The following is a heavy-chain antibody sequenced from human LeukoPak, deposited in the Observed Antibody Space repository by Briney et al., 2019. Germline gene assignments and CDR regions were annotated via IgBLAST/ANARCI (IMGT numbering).Heavy chain of an antibody. D-gene: IGHD2-8*01. CDR1: GYAFSDYS. CDR3: STEDKYCTSATCVDY. Sequence: ASVKVSCKTSGYAFSDYSMHWVRQASGQGLEWMGWINPNSGATNYAQKFQGRVTMTRDTSVSTAYLELTRLTSDDAAVYYCSTEDKYCTSATCVDYWGQGTLVTVSS. J-gene: IGHJ4*02. V-gene: IGHV1-2*02. CDR2: INPNSGAT.